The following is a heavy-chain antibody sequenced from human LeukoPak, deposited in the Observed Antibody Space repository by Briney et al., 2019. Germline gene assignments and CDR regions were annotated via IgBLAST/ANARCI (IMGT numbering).Heavy chain of an antibody. D-gene: IGHD6-13*01. J-gene: IGHJ4*02. V-gene: IGHV3-21*01. CDR2: ISSSSSYI. CDR3: ARDHLAAADY. Sequence: GGSLRLSCSASGFTFSSYAKHWVRQAPGKGLEWVSSISSSSSYIYYADSVKGRFTISRDNAKNSLYLQMNSLRAEDTAVYYCARDHLAAADYWGQGTLVTVSS. CDR1: GFTFSSYA.